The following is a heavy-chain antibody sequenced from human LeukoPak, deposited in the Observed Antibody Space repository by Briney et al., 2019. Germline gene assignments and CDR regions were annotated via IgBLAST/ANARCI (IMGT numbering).Heavy chain of an antibody. D-gene: IGHD2-2*01. V-gene: IGHV4-59*01. CDR3: ARAGQLLLPDAFDI. CDR2: ISYSGST. J-gene: IGHJ3*02. Sequence: SETLSLTCTVSAGSISDYYWNWIRQPPGKGLEWIGYISYSGSTNYNPSLKSRVIISVDTSKNQFSLKLSSVTAADTAVYYCARAGQLLLPDAFDIWGQGTMVTVSS. CDR1: AGSISDYY.